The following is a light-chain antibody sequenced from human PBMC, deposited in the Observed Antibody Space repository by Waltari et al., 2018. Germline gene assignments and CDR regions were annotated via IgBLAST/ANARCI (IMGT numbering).Light chain of an antibody. CDR2: DVN. J-gene: IGLJ3*02. Sequence: QSALTQPASVSGSPGQSITISCTATSSDIISDNHVSWYQQHPGKAPKVMIYDVNNRPSGVSDRFSGSRSGNTASLTVSGLQAEDEADYYCSSYTSISTWVFGGWTKLTVV. CDR1: SSDIISDNH. CDR3: SSYTSISTWV. V-gene: IGLV2-14*03.